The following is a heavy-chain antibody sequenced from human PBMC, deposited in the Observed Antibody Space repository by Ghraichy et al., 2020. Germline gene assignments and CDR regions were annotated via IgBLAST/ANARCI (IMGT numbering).Heavy chain of an antibody. CDR3: ARDPGLYYYCSSGFDYFAY. Sequence: GGSLRLSCAASGFTFSSYSMNWVRQAPGKGLEWVSSISSSSSYIYYADSVKGRFTISRDNAKNSLYLQMNSLGAEDTAVYYCARDPGLYYYCSSGFDYFAYWGQGTLVSVPS. CDR1: GFTFSSYS. J-gene: IGHJ4*02. D-gene: IGHD3-22*01. V-gene: IGHV3-21*01. CDR2: ISSSSSYI.